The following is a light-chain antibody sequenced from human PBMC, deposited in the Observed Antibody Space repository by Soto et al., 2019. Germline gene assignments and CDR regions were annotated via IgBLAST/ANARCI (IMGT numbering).Light chain of an antibody. CDR2: DVT. V-gene: IGLV2-14*03. CDR1: SIDIGSYNY. J-gene: IGLJ1*01. CDR3: SSPRSSSFYV. Sequence: QSALTQPASVSGSPGQSITISCTGTSIDIGSYNYVSWYQQHPGQAPKLMIYDVTNRPSGVSNRFSGSKSGNTASLTISGLQAEDEADYYCSSPRSSSFYVFGTGTKVTVL.